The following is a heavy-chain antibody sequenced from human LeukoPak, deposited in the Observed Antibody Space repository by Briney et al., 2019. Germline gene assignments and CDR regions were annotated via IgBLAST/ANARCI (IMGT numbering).Heavy chain of an antibody. D-gene: IGHD3-22*01. CDR3: ARDGPTYYYDNSGHYYDY. CDR1: GYSISSGYY. J-gene: IGHJ4*02. V-gene: IGHV4-38-2*02. Sequence: SETLSLTCGVSGYSISSGYYWGWIRQPPGKGLEWIGGIYHSGSAYYNPSLKSRVTISVDTSKNQFSLKLSSVTAADTAVYYCARDGPTYYYDNSGHYYDYWGQGALVTVSS. CDR2: IYHSGSA.